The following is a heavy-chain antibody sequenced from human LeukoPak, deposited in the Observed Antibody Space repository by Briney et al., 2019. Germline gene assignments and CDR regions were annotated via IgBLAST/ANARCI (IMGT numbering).Heavy chain of an antibody. CDR2: IRQEGSEK. Sequence: GGSLRLSCAASGFTFNNYWMSWVRQAPGKGLEWVANIRQEGSEKYYVDSVKGRFTISRDNAKNSLYLQMNSLRAEDTAVYYCARVDLYYDFWSGYYTKWFDPWGQGTLVTVSS. V-gene: IGHV3-7*01. J-gene: IGHJ5*02. CDR3: ARVDLYYDFWSGYYTKWFDP. D-gene: IGHD3-3*01. CDR1: GFTFNNYW.